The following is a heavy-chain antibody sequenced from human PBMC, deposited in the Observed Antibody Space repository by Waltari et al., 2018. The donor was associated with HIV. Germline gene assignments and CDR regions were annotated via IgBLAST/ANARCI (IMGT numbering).Heavy chain of an antibody. V-gene: IGHV3-23*01. J-gene: IGHJ4*02. Sequence: EVQLLESGGGLVQPGGSLRLSCEASGFIFTDYAMTWVRQAPGKGPVWVSSISSTCRTIYYTASVKGRFTISRDNSKNTLYLQMHSLRAEDTAVYYCAKDVSPPGTNGWSPRYFDYWGQGTLVTVSS. CDR1: GFIFTDYA. CDR2: ISSTCRTI. CDR3: AKDVSPPGTNGWSPRYFDY. D-gene: IGHD6-19*01.